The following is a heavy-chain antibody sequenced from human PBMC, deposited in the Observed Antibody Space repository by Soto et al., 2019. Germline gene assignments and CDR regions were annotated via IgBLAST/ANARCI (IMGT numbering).Heavy chain of an antibody. Sequence: QVQLVQSGAEVKSPGTSVKLSCQTSGYMFADYYIHWVRQAPGQGPEYMGIIDPTTGSSSSPQKVRDRASITSDASTSTVYMELNGLRSEDTAIYYCARLSRITFIVDWGQGTLVSVAA. J-gene: IGHJ4*02. CDR1: GYMFADYY. CDR2: IDPTTGSS. V-gene: IGHV1-46*01. CDR3: ARLSRITFIVD. D-gene: IGHD3-16*02.